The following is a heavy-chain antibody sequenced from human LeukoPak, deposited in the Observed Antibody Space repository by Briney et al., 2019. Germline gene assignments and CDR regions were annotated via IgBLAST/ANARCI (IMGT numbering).Heavy chain of an antibody. CDR2: IKQDGYEK. CDR1: GFTFSGYW. V-gene: IGHV3-7*01. Sequence: GGSLRLPCAASGFTFSGYWMSWVRQTPEKGLEWVANIKQDGYEKYYVDSVKGRFTISRDNAKNSLYLQMNSLRADDTAVYYCARDKIVGPTTLDYWGQGTLVTVSS. CDR3: ARDKIVGPTTLDY. J-gene: IGHJ4*02. D-gene: IGHD1-26*01.